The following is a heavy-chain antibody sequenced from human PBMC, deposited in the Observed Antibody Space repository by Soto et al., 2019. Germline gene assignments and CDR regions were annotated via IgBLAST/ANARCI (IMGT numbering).Heavy chain of an antibody. V-gene: IGHV4-39*01. CDR1: GGSISGSSYY. CDR3: ARHKGIAVSNWFDP. D-gene: IGHD6-19*01. Sequence: PSETLSLTCIVSGGSISGSSYYWGWIRQPPGKGLQWIGSIYYSGNTYYNPSLKSRVTISVDTSKNQFSLKLSSVTATDTAVYYCARHKGIAVSNWFDPWGQGTRVTVSS. J-gene: IGHJ5*02. CDR2: IYYSGNT.